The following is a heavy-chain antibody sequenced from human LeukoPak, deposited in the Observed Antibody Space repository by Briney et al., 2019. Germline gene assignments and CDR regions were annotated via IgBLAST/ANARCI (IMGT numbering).Heavy chain of an antibody. CDR2: LSGSGGST. CDR3: AREENIVATYFDY. D-gene: IGHD5-12*01. CDR1: GFSFSHYA. J-gene: IGHJ4*02. Sequence: GGSLRLSCAASGFSFSHYAMSWVRQAPGKGLEWVSALSGSGGSTYYADSVKGRFTISRDNSKNTLFLQMNSLRAEDTAVYYCAREENIVATYFDYWGQGTLVTVSS. V-gene: IGHV3-23*01.